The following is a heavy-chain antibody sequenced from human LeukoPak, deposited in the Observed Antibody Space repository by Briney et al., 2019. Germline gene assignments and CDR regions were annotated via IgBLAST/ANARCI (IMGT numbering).Heavy chain of an antibody. J-gene: IGHJ4*02. CDR1: GYTFTGYY. D-gene: IGHD3-16*01. CDR3: ARGLGDYVWGSKGYYFGG. Sequence: GASVRVSCKASGYTFTGYYMHWVRQAPGQGLEWMGWINPNSGGTNYEQKFQGRVTRTRDTAISTADMDLSRLRADDTAVYYCARGLGDYVWGSKGYYFGGWGQGTLVTVSS. V-gene: IGHV1-2*02. CDR2: INPNSGGT.